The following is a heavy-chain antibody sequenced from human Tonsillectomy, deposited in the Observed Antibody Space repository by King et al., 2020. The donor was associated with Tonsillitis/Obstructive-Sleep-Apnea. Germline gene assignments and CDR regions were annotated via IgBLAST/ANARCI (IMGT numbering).Heavy chain of an antibody. D-gene: IGHD4/OR15-4a*01. CDR2: IFPGDSDT. CDR3: GGRGLPDGVYGGDVSDY. CDR1: GYSFTTYW. Sequence: QLVQSGAEVKKPGESLKISCKGSGYSFTTYWIGWVRQMPGKGLEWMGIIFPGDSDTRYSPSFQGQVTISADKSINTAYLQWSSLKASDPAMYYCGGRGLPDGVYGGDVSDYWGQGTLVTVSS. J-gene: IGHJ4*02. V-gene: IGHV5-51*03.